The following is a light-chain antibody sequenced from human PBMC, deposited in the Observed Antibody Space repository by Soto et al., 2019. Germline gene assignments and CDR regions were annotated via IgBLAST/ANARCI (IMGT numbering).Light chain of an antibody. CDR3: SSHTASTTWI. V-gene: IGLV2-14*01. CDR2: EVT. J-gene: IGLJ1*01. CDR1: SSDVGGYNH. Sequence: QSALTQPASVSGSPGQSITISCTGTSSDVGGYNHVSWYQHHPGKAPKRIIYEVTKRPSGVSNRFSGSKSGDTASLTISGLQAEDEADYYCSSHTASTTWIFGTGTKVTVL.